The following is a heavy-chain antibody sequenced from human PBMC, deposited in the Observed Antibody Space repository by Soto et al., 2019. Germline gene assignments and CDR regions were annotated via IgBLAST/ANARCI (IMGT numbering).Heavy chain of an antibody. V-gene: IGHV1-18*01. CDR3: ARVKVPAAILGAFDL. J-gene: IGHJ3*01. CDR1: GYTFSTYG. CDR2: INPLKGDT. D-gene: IGHD2-2*02. Sequence: ASVKVSCRASGYTFSTYGITWVRQAPGQGLDWMGWINPLKGDTKSAANFQDRVTMTTDTSTRTAYMELRSLRSDDTAVYYCARVKVPAAILGAFDLWGQGTLVTVSS.